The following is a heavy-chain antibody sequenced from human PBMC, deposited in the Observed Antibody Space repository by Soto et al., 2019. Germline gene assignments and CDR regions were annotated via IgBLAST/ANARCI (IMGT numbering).Heavy chain of an antibody. D-gene: IGHD3-3*01. CDR1: GFTFSSYG. CDR3: AKELPGDYDFWSGYYSRGPY. V-gene: IGHV3-30*18. J-gene: IGHJ4*02. Sequence: GGSLRLSCAASGFTFSSYGMHWVRQAPGKGLEWVAVISYDGSNKYYADSVKGRFTISRDNSKNTLYPQMNSLRAEDTAVYYCAKELPGDYDFWSGYYSRGPYWGQGTLVTVSS. CDR2: ISYDGSNK.